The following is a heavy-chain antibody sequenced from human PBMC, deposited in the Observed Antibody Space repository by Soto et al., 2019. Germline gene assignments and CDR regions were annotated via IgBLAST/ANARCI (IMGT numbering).Heavy chain of an antibody. D-gene: IGHD3-3*01. CDR2: IYPGDSDT. Sequence: GEYLKISCKGSGYSFTSYWIGWVRQMPGKGLEWMGIIYPGDSDTRYSPSFQGQVTISADKSITTAYLQWSSLKASDTAMYYCARGVDYDIWSGFYSYFDYWGQGTLVTVSS. CDR3: ARGVDYDIWSGFYSYFDY. J-gene: IGHJ4*02. V-gene: IGHV5-51*01. CDR1: GYSFTSYW.